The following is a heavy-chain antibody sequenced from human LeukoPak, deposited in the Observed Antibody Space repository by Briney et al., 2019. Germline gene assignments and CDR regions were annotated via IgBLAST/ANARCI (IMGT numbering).Heavy chain of an antibody. CDR1: GFTFSDYY. J-gene: IGHJ4*02. D-gene: IGHD3-16*01. Sequence: GGSLRLPCAASGFTFSDYYMSWIRQAPGKGLEWVSYISSSSSYTNYADSVKGRITISRDNAKNSLYLQMNSLRAEDTAVYYCARDRDYDYPDYWGQGTLVTVSS. CDR3: ARDRDYDYPDY. CDR2: ISSSSSYT. V-gene: IGHV3-11*06.